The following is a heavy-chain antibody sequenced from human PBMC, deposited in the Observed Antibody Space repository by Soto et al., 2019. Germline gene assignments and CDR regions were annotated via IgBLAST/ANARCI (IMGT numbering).Heavy chain of an antibody. CDR3: AKDAVYNNGLWLMDH. CDR1: GLPHSNLA. V-gene: IGHV3-23*05. D-gene: IGHD2-21*01. Sequence: PCGCLRLSCTACGLPHSNLAMPWVLQAPGKGLECVSGIYGSGRGIEYADSVKGRFTISRDNSKNTVYLQMTDLRADDTAVYYCAKDAVYNNGLWLMDHWGQGTQVTVSS. J-gene: IGHJ4*02. CDR2: IYGSGRGI.